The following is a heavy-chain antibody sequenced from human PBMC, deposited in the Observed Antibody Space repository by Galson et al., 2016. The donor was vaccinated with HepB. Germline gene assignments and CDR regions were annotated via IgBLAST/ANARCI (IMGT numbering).Heavy chain of an antibody. Sequence: SLRLSCAVSGFTFSHHPMHWVRQAPGKGLEWVAHVSYDEKTENYADSVKGRFTISRDNSKDTLYLQMNSLRPEDSALYFCARDKYSYGSGSFNWFFDLWGRGTLVSVSS. V-gene: IGHV3-30*04. J-gene: IGHJ2*01. CDR1: GFTFSHHP. CDR3: ARDKYSYGSGSFNWFFDL. D-gene: IGHD3-10*01. CDR2: VSYDEKTE.